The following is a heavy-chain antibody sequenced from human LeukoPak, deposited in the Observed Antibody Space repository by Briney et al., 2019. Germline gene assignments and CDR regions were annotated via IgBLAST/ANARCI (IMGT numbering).Heavy chain of an antibody. V-gene: IGHV3-74*01. Sequence: GGSLRLSCTASGFSFSGHWMHWARQLPGKGLVWVSRISPTGSTTSYADSVKGRFTVSRDNAKNTLYLQVNNLRAEDMAVYYCARGPNSNWSGLDFWGQGTLLTVSS. J-gene: IGHJ4*02. D-gene: IGHD6-6*01. CDR1: GFSFSGHW. CDR3: ARGPNSNWSGLDF. CDR2: ISPTGSTT.